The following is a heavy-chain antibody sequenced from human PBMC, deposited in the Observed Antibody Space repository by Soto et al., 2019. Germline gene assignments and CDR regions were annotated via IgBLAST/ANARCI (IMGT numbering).Heavy chain of an antibody. CDR1: GYTFTSYA. V-gene: IGHV1-3*01. CDR3: ARDLGGWPDY. Sequence: QVQLVQSGAEVKKPGASVKVSCKASGYTFTSYAMHWVRQAPGQRLEWMGWINAGNGNTKYSQKFRGRVTITRDTSASTAYMGLSSLRSEDTAVYCCARDLGGWPDYWGQGALVTVSS. J-gene: IGHJ4*02. D-gene: IGHD1-26*01. CDR2: INAGNGNT.